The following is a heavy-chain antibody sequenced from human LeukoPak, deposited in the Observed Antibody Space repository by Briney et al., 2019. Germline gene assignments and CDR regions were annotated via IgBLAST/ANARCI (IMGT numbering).Heavy chain of an antibody. Sequence: GASVKVSCKVSGYTLSELSMHWVRQAPGKGLEWMGGFDPEDGERMYAQKFQDRVIVTEDTSTDTAYMELSSLRAEDTAVYYCATGGPWGIPVPGGGPQDYWGQGTLVTASS. CDR1: GYTLSELS. CDR3: ATGGPWGIPVPGGGPQDY. V-gene: IGHV1-24*01. D-gene: IGHD6-19*01. CDR2: FDPEDGER. J-gene: IGHJ4*02.